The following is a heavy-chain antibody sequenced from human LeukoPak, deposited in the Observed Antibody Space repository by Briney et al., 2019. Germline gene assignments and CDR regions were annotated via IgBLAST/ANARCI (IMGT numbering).Heavy chain of an antibody. J-gene: IGHJ4*02. CDR2: ISYDGSNK. CDR3: ARDPLGYTAMVNSDY. CDR1: GFTFSSYG. Sequence: GGSLRLSCAAPGFTFSSYGMHWVRQAPGKGLEWVAVISYDGSNKYYADSVKGRFTISRDNSKNTLYLQMNSLRAEDTAVYYCARDPLGYTAMVNSDYWGQGTLVTVSS. V-gene: IGHV3-30*03. D-gene: IGHD5-18*01.